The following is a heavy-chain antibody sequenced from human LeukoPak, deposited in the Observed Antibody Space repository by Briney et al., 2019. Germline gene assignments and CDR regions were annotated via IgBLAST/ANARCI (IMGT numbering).Heavy chain of an antibody. J-gene: IGHJ4*02. CDR2: VSAYNGNR. CDR1: GYTFTSYD. V-gene: IGHV1-18*01. CDR3: ARAFNYFDY. Sequence: ASVKVSCEASGYTFTSYDITWVRQAPGQGLEWMGWVSAYNGNRNYAQKFQGRVTMTTDTSTSTAYMELKSLRSDDTAVYYCARAFNYFDYWGQGTLVTVSS.